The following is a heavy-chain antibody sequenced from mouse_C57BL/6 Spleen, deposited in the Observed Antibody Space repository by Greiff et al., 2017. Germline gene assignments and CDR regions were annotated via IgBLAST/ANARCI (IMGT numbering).Heavy chain of an antibody. CDR2: IDPSDSYT. CDR1: GYTFTSYW. J-gene: IGHJ4*01. Sequence: QVPLQQPGAELVMPGASVKLSCKASGYTFTSYWMHWVKQRPGQGLEWIGEIDPSDSYTNYNQKFKGQSTLTVDKSSSTAYMQLSSLTSEDSAVYYCARSPGAMDYWGQGTSVTVSS. V-gene: IGHV1-69*01. CDR3: ARSPGAMDY.